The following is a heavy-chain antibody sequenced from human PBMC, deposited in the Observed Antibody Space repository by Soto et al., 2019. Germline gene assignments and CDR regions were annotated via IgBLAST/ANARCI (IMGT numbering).Heavy chain of an antibody. J-gene: IGHJ6*02. D-gene: IGHD3-10*01. V-gene: IGHV4-34*01. CDR3: ARGVTMVRGLIIRSYYGMDV. CDR2: INHSGST. Sequence: ASETLSLTCAVYGGSFSGYYWSWIRQPPGKGLEWIGEINHSGSTNYNPSLKSRVTISVDTSKNQFSLRLSSVTAADTAVHYCARGVTMVRGLIIRSYYGMDVWAQGTTVTVSS. CDR1: GGSFSGYY.